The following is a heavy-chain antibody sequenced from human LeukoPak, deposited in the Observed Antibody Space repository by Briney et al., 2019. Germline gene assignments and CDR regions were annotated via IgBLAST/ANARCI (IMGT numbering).Heavy chain of an antibody. CDR2: INSDGSST. V-gene: IGHV3-74*01. J-gene: IGHJ6*02. D-gene: IGHD3-9*01. CDR1: GFTFSSYW. Sequence: GGSLTLSCAASGFTFSSYWMHWVRQAPGKGLVWVSRINSDGSSTSYADSVKGRSTISRDNAKNTLYLQMNSLRAEDTAVYYCARGANYDILTGYYTDYYYGMDVWGQGTTVTVSS. CDR3: ARGANYDILTGYYTDYYYGMDV.